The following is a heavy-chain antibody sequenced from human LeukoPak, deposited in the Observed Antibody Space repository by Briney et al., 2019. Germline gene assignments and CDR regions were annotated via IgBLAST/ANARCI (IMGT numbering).Heavy chain of an antibody. J-gene: IGHJ4*02. CDR1: GGSISSHY. V-gene: IGHV4-59*11. D-gene: IGHD2-21*02. Sequence: SETLSLTCTVSGGSISSHYWSWIRQPPGKGLEWIGYIYYSGSTNYNPSLKSRVTISVDTSKNQFSLKLSSVTAADTAVYCCARVGLYCGGDCYYFDYWGQGTLVTVSS. CDR2: IYYSGST. CDR3: ARVGLYCGGDCYYFDY.